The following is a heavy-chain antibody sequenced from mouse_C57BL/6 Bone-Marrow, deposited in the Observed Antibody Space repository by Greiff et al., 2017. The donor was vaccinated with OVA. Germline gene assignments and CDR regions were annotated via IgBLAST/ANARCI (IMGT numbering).Heavy chain of an antibody. CDR2: IDPSDSYT. CDR1: GYTFTSYW. D-gene: IGHD2-2*01. Sequence: QVQLQQPGAELVRPGTSVKLSCKASGYTFTSYWMHWVKQRPGQGLEWIGVIDPSDSYTNYNPKFTGKATLTVDTSSSPASLQLISLKSEDSAVYYCASDGYDADFAYWGQGTLVTVSA. CDR3: ASDGYDADFAY. J-gene: IGHJ3*01. V-gene: IGHV1-59*01.